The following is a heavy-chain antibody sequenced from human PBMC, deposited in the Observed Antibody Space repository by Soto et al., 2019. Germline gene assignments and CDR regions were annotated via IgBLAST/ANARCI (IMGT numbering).Heavy chain of an antibody. V-gene: IGHV4-30-2*01. D-gene: IGHD6-6*01. J-gene: IGHJ6*02. CDR2: IYDSGST. Sequence: SETLSLTCAVSGDALSRGGYSRPWIRQPQGKALEWIGNIYDSGSTSYNPSLKSRVTISVDTSKNQFSLRLTSVTAADTAVYFCARGSSSYYDYGMDVWGQGTTVTVSS. CDR3: ARGSSSYYDYGMDV. CDR1: GDALSRGGYS.